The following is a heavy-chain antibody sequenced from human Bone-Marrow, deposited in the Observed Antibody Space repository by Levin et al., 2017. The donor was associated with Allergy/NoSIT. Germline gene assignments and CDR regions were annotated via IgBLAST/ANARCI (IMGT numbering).Heavy chain of an antibody. Sequence: GESLKISCTASGFNFTSYAMHWLRQAPGKGLEWVALVWPDGSNDNYADSVRGRFTISRDNSKKTLYLQMNSLRAEDTAMYYCARELPTSSDYWGQGTLVTVSS. CDR1: GFNFTSYA. J-gene: IGHJ4*02. CDR3: ARELPTSSDY. D-gene: IGHD2-15*01. CDR2: VWPDGSND. V-gene: IGHV3-33*01.